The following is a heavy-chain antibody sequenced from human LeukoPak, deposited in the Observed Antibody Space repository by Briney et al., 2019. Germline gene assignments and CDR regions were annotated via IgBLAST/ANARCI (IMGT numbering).Heavy chain of an antibody. CDR2: INYSGST. Sequence: SETLSLTSTVSGGSITSSYWSWIRQPPGQGLEWIGSINYSGSTYYTPSLKSRVTMSVDTSKNQFSLKLSSVTAADTAVYYCARLPGYCISTSCYGDYSFLYWGQGTLVTVSS. J-gene: IGHJ4*02. V-gene: IGHV4-39*01. D-gene: IGHD2-2*01. CDR3: ARLPGYCISTSCYGDYSFLY. CDR1: GGSITSSY.